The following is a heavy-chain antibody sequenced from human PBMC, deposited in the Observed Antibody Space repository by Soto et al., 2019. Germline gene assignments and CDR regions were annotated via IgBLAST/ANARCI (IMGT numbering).Heavy chain of an antibody. CDR1: GFSFGDYG. CDR3: VKDGLTSVFGLVHDGSDI. J-gene: IGHJ3*02. V-gene: IGHV3-9*01. CDR2: ISWNSGNI. D-gene: IGHD3-3*01. Sequence: EVQLVESGGGLVQPGRSLRLSCVASGFSFGDYGMHWVRQAPGRGPEWVSGISWNSGNIGYAETVKGRFTISRDHAKNSLYLQMNSLRAEDTALYYCVKDGLTSVFGLVHDGSDIWGHGTMVTVSS.